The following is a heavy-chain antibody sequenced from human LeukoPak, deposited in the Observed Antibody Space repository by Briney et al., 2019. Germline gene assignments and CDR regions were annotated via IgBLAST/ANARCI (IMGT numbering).Heavy chain of an antibody. CDR3: AKGSCFASGSYFDL. Sequence: GGSLRLSCAASGFTFSSYAMTWVRQAPGKGLEWVSAITGGGGSTYHADSVKGRFTISRDNSKNTLYLQMSSLSAEDTAVYYCAKGSCFASGSYFDLWGQGTLVTVSS. V-gene: IGHV3-23*01. CDR1: GFTFSSYA. D-gene: IGHD3-10*01. J-gene: IGHJ4*02. CDR2: ITGGGGST.